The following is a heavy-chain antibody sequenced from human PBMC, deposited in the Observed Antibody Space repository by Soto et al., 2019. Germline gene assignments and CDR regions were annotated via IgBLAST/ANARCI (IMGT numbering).Heavy chain of an antibody. J-gene: IGHJ6*02. CDR2: ISGSGGST. CDR1: GFTFSSYA. Sequence: GGSLRLSCAASGFTFSSYAMSWVRQAPGKGLEWVSAISGSGGSTYYADSVKGRFTISRDNSKNTLYLQMNSLRAEDTAVYYCAKDPDAYDFWSGYYQRPYYYGMDVWGQGTTVTVSS. D-gene: IGHD3-3*01. CDR3: AKDPDAYDFWSGYYQRPYYYGMDV. V-gene: IGHV3-23*01.